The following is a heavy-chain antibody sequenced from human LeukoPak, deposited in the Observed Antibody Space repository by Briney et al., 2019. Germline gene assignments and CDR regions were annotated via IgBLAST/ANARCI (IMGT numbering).Heavy chain of an antibody. Sequence: GGSLRLSCAASGFSFSDYAMSWVRRAPGKGLEWVSTISYSGSSTYYADAVKGRFTISRDNSKNTVYLQMNSLRAEDTAVYYCAKDGLADTSLPYYFDYWGQGTLVTVSS. CDR1: GFSFSDYA. CDR2: ISYSGSST. D-gene: IGHD3-16*01. CDR3: AKDGLADTSLPYYFDY. V-gene: IGHV3-23*01. J-gene: IGHJ4*02.